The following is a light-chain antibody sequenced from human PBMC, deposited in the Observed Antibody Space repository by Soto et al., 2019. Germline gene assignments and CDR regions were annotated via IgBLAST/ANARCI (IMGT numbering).Light chain of an antibody. V-gene: IGKV1-9*01. CDR1: QGISSY. Sequence: DIQMTQSPSSLSASVGDRVTITCRASQGISSYLAWYQQKPGKAPKLLIYAASTLQSGVPSRFSGSGSGTDFTLTISSLEPEDFAVYYCQQRSNWLITFGQGTRLRL. CDR3: QQRSNWLIT. J-gene: IGKJ5*01. CDR2: AAS.